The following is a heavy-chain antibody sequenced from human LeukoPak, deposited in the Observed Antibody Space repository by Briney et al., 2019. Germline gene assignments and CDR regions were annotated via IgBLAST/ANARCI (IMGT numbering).Heavy chain of an antibody. J-gene: IGHJ6*03. V-gene: IGHV1-18*01. D-gene: IGHD2-21*02. CDR3: ARYVLKVTNYYYYYYMDV. Sequence: ASVKVSCKASGYTFTSYGISWVRQAPGQGLEWMGWISAYNGNTNYAQMLQGRVTMTTDTSTSTAYMELRSLRSDDTAVYYCARYVLKVTNYYYYYYMDVWGKGTTVTVSS. CDR2: ISAYNGNT. CDR1: GYTFTSYG.